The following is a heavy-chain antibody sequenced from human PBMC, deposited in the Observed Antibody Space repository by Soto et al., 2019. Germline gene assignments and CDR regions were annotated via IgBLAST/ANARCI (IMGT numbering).Heavy chain of an antibody. J-gene: IGHJ4*02. V-gene: IGHV1-46*03. CDR2: INPSGGST. Sequence: ASVKVSCKASGYTFTSYYMHWVRQAPGQGLEWMGIINPSGGSTSYAQKFQGRVTMTRDTSTSTVYMEQSSLRSEDTAVYYCARALYCSSTICYLDSGISQLPDYWGQGTLVTVSS. D-gene: IGHD2-2*01. CDR3: ARALYCSSTICYLDSGISQLPDY. CDR1: GYTFTSYY.